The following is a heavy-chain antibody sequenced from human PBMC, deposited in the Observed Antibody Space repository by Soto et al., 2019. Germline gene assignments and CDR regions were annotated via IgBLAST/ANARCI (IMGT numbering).Heavy chain of an antibody. Sequence: ASVKVSCKASGGTFSSYAISWVRQAPGQGLEWMGGIIPIFGTANYAQKFQGRGTITADESTSTAYMELSSLRSEDTAVYYCARALREGSAPSDWGQGTLVTVSS. CDR1: GGTFSSYA. J-gene: IGHJ4*02. D-gene: IGHD2-15*01. CDR2: IIPIFGTA. V-gene: IGHV1-69*13. CDR3: ARALREGSAPSD.